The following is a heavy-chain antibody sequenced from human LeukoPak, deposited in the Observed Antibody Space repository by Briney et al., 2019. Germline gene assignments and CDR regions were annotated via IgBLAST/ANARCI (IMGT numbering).Heavy chain of an antibody. J-gene: IGHJ6*03. CDR1: GYSFTSYW. CDR2: IYPGYSDT. Sequence: GESLKISCKGSGYSFTSYWIGWVRQIPGKGLEWIGIIYPGYSDTRFSPSFQGQVSLSPDKYISPAYLQWSSLKASDTAMYYCARLHGDYSGYYYMDVWGKGTTVTVSS. D-gene: IGHD4-17*01. V-gene: IGHV5-51*01. CDR3: ARLHGDYSGYYYMDV.